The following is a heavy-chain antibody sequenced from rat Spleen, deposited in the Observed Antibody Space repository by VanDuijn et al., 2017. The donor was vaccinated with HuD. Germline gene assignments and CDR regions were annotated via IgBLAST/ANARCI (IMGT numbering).Heavy chain of an antibody. V-gene: IGHV5-29*01. CDR2: ISFDGGRN. CDR1: GFTFSDYY. D-gene: IGHD1-6*01. CDR3: ATQDVYRGLWDYVMDA. J-gene: IGHJ4*01. Sequence: EVQLVESDGGLVQPGRSLKLSCAASGFTFSDYYMAWVRQAPTKGLEWVATISFDGGRNFYRDSVKGRSTISRDNAKRSLYLQMDSLRSEDTATYYCATQDVYRGLWDYVMDAWGQGASVTVSS.